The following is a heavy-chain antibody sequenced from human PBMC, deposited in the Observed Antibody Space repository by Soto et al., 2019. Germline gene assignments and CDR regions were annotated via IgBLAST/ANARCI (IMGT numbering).Heavy chain of an antibody. CDR3: ARDSLYYDFWSGRPFCMDV. CDR2: IIPIFGTA. J-gene: IGHJ6*02. Sequence: SVKVSCKASGGTFSSYAISWVRQAPGQGLEWMGGIIPIFGTANYAQKFQGRVTITADESTSTAYMELSRLRSDDTAVYYCARDSLYYDFWSGRPFCMDVWGQGTTVTVSS. D-gene: IGHD3-3*01. V-gene: IGHV1-69*13. CDR1: GGTFSSYA.